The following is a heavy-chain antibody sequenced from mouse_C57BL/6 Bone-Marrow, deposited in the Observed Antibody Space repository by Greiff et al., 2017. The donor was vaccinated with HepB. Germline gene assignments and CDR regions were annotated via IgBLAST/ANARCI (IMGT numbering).Heavy chain of an antibody. D-gene: IGHD1-1*01. CDR3: ARKNYGSSSFAY. V-gene: IGHV2-9-1*01. J-gene: IGHJ3*01. CDR1: GFSLTSYA. CDR2: IWTGGGT. Sequence: VKLVESGPGLVAPSQSLSITCTVSGFSLTSYAISWVRQPPGKGLEWLGVIWTGGGTNYNSAPKSRLSISNDNSKSQVFLKMNNMQTDDTARYYCARKNYGSSSFAYWGQGTLVTVSA.